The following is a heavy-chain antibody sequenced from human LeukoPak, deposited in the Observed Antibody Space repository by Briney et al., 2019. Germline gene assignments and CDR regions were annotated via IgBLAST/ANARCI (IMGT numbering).Heavy chain of an antibody. J-gene: IGHJ4*02. CDR3: ARDRGGDYGDPYYFDY. Sequence: PSETLSLTCTVSGGSISSGAYYWSWIRQPPGKGLEWIGYIYYRGSTNYNPSLKSRVTISVDTSKNQFSLKLSSVTAADTAVYYCARDRGGDYGDPYYFDYWGQGILVTVSS. D-gene: IGHD4-17*01. CDR2: IYYRGST. CDR1: GGSISSGAYY. V-gene: IGHV4-61*08.